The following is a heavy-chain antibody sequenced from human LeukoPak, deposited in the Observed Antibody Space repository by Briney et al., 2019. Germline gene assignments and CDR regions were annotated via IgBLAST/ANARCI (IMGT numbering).Heavy chain of an antibody. V-gene: IGHV3-30*04. CDR1: GVTFSSYA. J-gene: IGHJ4*02. CDR2: ISYDGSNK. D-gene: IGHD6-13*01. Sequence: PGGSLRLSCAASGVTFSSYAMHWVRQASGKGLEWVAVISYDGSNKYYADSVKGRFTISRDNSKNTLYLQMNSLRAEDTAVYYCAKDQGFDSSSWYYFDYWGQGTLVTVSS. CDR3: AKDQGFDSSSWYYFDY.